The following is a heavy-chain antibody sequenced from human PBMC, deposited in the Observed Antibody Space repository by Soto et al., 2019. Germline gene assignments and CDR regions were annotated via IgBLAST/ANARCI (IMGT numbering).Heavy chain of an antibody. CDR1: GFTFSSYA. D-gene: IGHD6-13*01. J-gene: IGHJ6*02. Sequence: QVQLVESGGGVVQPGRSLRLSCAASGFTFSSYAMHWVRQAPGKGLEWGAVISYDGSNKYYADSVKGRFTISRDNSKNTLYLQMNSLRAEDTAVYYCARDAYSSSWYGVYYYYYGMDVWGQGTTVTVSS. CDR3: ARDAYSSSWYGVYYYYYGMDV. V-gene: IGHV3-30-3*01. CDR2: ISYDGSNK.